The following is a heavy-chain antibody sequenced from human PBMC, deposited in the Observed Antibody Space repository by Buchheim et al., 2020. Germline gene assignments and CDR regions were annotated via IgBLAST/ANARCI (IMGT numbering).Heavy chain of an antibody. CDR3: ARYGNYYFNS. CDR2: IYYSGGT. CDR1: GDSFSNYY. Sequence: QVQLPESGPGLVKPSETLSLTCSVSGDSFSNYYYFWIRQPPGKGLEFIGHIYYSGGTAYNPSLKSRVTMSVDASKSQFSLRLSSVTAADTAVYYCARYGNYYFNSWGQGTL. J-gene: IGHJ4*02. D-gene: IGHD4-17*01. V-gene: IGHV4-59*01.